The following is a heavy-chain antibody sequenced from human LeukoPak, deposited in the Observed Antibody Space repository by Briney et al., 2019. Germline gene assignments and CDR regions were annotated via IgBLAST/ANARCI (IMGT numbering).Heavy chain of an antibody. Sequence: GGSLRLSCAASGFTFSSYELNWVRQAPGKGLEWVSYISDVGTTQHYADSVKGRFTVSRDNVKNSVFLQMKSLTAEDTAVYYCARDRSKVTAYDDALDMWGQGTMVIVSS. D-gene: IGHD2-21*02. J-gene: IGHJ3*02. V-gene: IGHV3-48*03. CDR2: ISDVGTTQ. CDR3: ARDRSKVTAYDDALDM. CDR1: GFTFSSYE.